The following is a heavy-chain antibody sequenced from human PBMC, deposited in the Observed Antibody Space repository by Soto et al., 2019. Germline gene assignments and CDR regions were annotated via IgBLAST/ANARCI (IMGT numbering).Heavy chain of an antibody. CDR1: GYTFTSYG. D-gene: IGHD2-21*02. CDR2: INAGNGNT. Sequence: ASVKVSCKASGYTFTSYGISWVRQAPGQRLEWMGWINAGNGNTKYSQKFQGRVTITRDTSASTAYMELSSLRSEDTAVYYCARETESGAFDIWGQGTMVTVSS. V-gene: IGHV1-3*01. J-gene: IGHJ3*02. CDR3: ARETESGAFDI.